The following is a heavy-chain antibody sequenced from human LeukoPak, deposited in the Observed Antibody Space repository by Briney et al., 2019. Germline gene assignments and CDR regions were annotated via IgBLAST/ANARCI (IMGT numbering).Heavy chain of an antibody. J-gene: IGHJ4*02. CDR1: GFTFSSTW. CDR3: ARRAGAYSHPYDY. Sequence: AGGSLRLSCAASGFTFSSTWMHWFRQVPGKGPVWVSRIHSDGSTTIYADSVKGRFTISRDNARNTLYLQMNSLRAEDTAVYYCARRAGAYSHPYDYWGQGTLVTVSS. CDR2: IHSDGSTT. D-gene: IGHD4/OR15-4a*01. V-gene: IGHV3-74*01.